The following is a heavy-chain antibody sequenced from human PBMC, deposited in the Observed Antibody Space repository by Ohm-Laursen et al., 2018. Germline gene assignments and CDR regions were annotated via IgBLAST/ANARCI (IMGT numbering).Heavy chain of an antibody. CDR1: GFTFGDYG. Sequence: SSLRLSCSASGFTFGDYGLHWVRHAPGKGLEWVSSITWDSGSIGYADSVEGRFTVSRDNARNSLYLQMNSLRSEDTALYYCAKDSGGRTQQVAEKGIDLWGQGTLVTVSS. V-gene: IGHV3-9*01. D-gene: IGHD6-13*01. CDR3: AKDSGGRTQQVAEKGIDL. CDR2: ITWDSGSI. J-gene: IGHJ5*02.